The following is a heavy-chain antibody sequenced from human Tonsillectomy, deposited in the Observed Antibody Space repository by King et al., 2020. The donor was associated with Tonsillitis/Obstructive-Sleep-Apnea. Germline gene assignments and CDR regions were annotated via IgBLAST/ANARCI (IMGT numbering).Heavy chain of an antibody. CDR3: ARHAEDIVVVPAADLDY. Sequence: PLVQSGAEVKKPGESLRISCKGSGYSFTSYWISWVRQMPGKGLEWMGRIDPSDSYTNYSPSFQGHVTISADKSISTAYLQWSSLKASDTAMYYCARHAEDIVVVPAADLDYWGQGTLVTVSS. CDR1: GYSFTSYW. J-gene: IGHJ4*02. CDR2: IDPSDSYT. V-gene: IGHV5-10-1*01. D-gene: IGHD2-2*01.